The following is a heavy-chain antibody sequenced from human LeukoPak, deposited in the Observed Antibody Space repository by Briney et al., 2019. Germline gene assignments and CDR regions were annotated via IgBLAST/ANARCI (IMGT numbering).Heavy chain of an antibody. CDR3: ASRIAAAGTTFDY. D-gene: IGHD6-13*01. CDR2: IYYSGST. CDR1: GGSISSSSYC. V-gene: IGHV4-39*07. J-gene: IGHJ4*02. Sequence: PSETLSLTCTVSGGSISSSSYCWGWIRQPPGKGLEWIGSIYYSGSTYYNPSLKSRVTISVDTSKNQFSLQLNSVTAADTAVYYCASRIAAAGTTFDYWGQGTVVTVSS.